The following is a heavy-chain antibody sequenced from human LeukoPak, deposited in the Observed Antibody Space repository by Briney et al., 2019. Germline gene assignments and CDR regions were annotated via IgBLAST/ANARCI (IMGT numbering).Heavy chain of an antibody. CDR1: GFSFDDYD. V-gene: IGHV3-20*04. Sequence: PGGSLRLSCAASGFSFDDYDVSWVRQAPGKGLEWVSGINWNGGSTGYADSVKGRFTISRDNAKNSLYLQMNSLRAEDTAVYYCASVPQRYYFDYWGQGTLVTVSS. CDR2: INWNGGST. CDR3: ASVPQRYYFDY. J-gene: IGHJ4*02.